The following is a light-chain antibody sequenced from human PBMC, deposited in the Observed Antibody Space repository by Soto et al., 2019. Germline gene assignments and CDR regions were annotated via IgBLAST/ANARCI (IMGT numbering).Light chain of an antibody. CDR2: EVS. CDR1: SSVVGGYNY. J-gene: IGLJ3*02. CDR3: SSYTSSSTPWV. Sequence: QSALTQPASVSGSPGQSITISCTGTSSVVGGYNYVSWYQQHPGKAPKLMIYEVSNRPSGVSNRFSGSKSGNTASLTISGLQAEDEADYYCSSYTSSSTPWVFGGGTKVTVL. V-gene: IGLV2-14*01.